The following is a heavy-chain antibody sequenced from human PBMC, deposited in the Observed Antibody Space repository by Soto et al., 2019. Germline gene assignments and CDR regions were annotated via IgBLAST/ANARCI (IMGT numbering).Heavy chain of an antibody. J-gene: IGHJ6*02. CDR3: AREMEQQLVRWGGMDV. CDR1: GYTFTSYG. V-gene: IGHV1-18*04. Sequence: QVQLVQSGAEVKKPGASVKVSCKASGYTFTSYGISWVRQAPGQGLEWMGWISAYNGNTNYAPKLQGRVTMTTDTSTSTAYMELRSLRSDDTAGYYCAREMEQQLVRWGGMDVWGQGTTVTVSS. CDR2: ISAYNGNT. D-gene: IGHD6-13*01.